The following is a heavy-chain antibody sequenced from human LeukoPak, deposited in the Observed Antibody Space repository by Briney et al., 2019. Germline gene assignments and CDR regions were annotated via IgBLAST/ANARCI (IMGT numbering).Heavy chain of an antibody. CDR1: GFTFDDYA. Sequence: GGSLRLSCAASGFTFDDYAMHWVRQAPGKGLEWVSGISWNSGSIGYADSVKGRFTISRDNAKNSLYLQMNSLRAEDTALYYCAKDGGSSWYEGDAFDIWGQGTMVTVSS. D-gene: IGHD6-13*01. J-gene: IGHJ3*02. CDR3: AKDGGSSWYEGDAFDI. V-gene: IGHV3-9*01. CDR2: ISWNSGSI.